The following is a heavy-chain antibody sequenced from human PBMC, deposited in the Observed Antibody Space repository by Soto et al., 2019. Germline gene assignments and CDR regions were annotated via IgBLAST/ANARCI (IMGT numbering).Heavy chain of an antibody. CDR3: ANVEAAGGPFDY. CDR1: GFTFSSYA. J-gene: IGHJ4*02. Sequence: GGSLRLSCAASGFTFSSYAMHWVRQAPGKGLEWVSAISGGGGSTYYADSVKGRFTISRDNSKNTLYLQMNSLRAEDTAVYYCANVEAAGGPFDYWGQGTLVTVSS. V-gene: IGHV3-23*01. CDR2: ISGGGGST. D-gene: IGHD6-13*01.